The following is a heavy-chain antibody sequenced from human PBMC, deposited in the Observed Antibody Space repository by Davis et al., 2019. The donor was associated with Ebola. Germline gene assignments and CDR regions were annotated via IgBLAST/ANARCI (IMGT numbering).Heavy chain of an antibody. J-gene: IGHJ6*02. CDR3: ARESPHLDYYGMDV. Sequence: SVKVSCKASGGTFSSYAISWVRQAPGQGLEWMGRIIPIFGTANYAQKFQGRVTITADNSTRTAYMELSSLRSEDTAVYYCARESPHLDYYGMDVWGQGTTVTVSS. CDR1: GGTFSSYA. V-gene: IGHV1-69*06. CDR2: IIPIFGTA.